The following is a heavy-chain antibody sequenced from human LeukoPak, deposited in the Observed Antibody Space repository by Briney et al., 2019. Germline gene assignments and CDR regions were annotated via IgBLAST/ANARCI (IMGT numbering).Heavy chain of an antibody. Sequence: ASVKVSCKASGYTFTGYYMHWVRQAPGQGLEWMGWINPNSGGTNYAQKFQGWVTMTRDTSISIAYMELSRLRSDDTAVYYCARDSRLLGNYYGMDVWGQGTTVTVSS. CDR3: ARDSRLLGNYYGMDV. D-gene: IGHD7-27*01. V-gene: IGHV1-2*04. J-gene: IGHJ6*02. CDR2: INPNSGGT. CDR1: GYTFTGYY.